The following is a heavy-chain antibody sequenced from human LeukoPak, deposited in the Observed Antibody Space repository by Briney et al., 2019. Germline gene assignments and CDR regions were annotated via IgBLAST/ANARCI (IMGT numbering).Heavy chain of an antibody. V-gene: IGHV3-23*01. J-gene: IGHJ3*02. CDR3: ARSGRGGAFDI. CDR1: GLTFSSYA. Sequence: GGSLRLSCAASGLTFSSYAMIWVRQAPGKGLEWVSAITGSGDNAFYADSVKGRFTISGDNAKNTLYLQMNRLRAEDTAVYYCARSGRGGAFDIWGQGTMVTVSS. CDR2: ITGSGDNA. D-gene: IGHD1-26*01.